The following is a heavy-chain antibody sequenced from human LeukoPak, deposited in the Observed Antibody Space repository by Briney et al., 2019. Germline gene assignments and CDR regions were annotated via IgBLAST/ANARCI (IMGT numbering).Heavy chain of an antibody. CDR1: GFTFSSYP. CDR2: ISYDGSNK. Sequence: GGSLRLSCAASGFTFSSYPMHWVRQAPGKGLEWVAVISYDGSNKYYADSVKGRFTISRDNAKNSLYLQMNSLRAEDTAVYYCARDQYSSGWYPFDYWGQGTLVTVSS. V-gene: IGHV3-30*04. J-gene: IGHJ4*02. D-gene: IGHD6-19*01. CDR3: ARDQYSSGWYPFDY.